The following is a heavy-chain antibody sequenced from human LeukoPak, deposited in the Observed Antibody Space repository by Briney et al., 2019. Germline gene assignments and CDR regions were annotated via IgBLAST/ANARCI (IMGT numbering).Heavy chain of an antibody. V-gene: IGHV3-21*01. CDR2: ISSSSYI. CDR3: ARGSLHYFDY. Sequence: PGGSLRLSCAASGFTFNSYSMNWVRQAPGKGLEWVSSISSSSYIYYADSAKGRFTISRDNAKNSLYLQMNSLRAEDTAVYYCARGSLHYFDYWGQGTLVTVSS. J-gene: IGHJ4*02. CDR1: GFTFNSYS.